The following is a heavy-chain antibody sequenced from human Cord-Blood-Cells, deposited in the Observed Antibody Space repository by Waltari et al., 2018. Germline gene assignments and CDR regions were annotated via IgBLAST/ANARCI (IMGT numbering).Heavy chain of an antibody. J-gene: IGHJ4*02. D-gene: IGHD3-22*01. CDR1: GFTFSSYS. V-gene: IGHV3-48*02. Sequence: EVQLVVSGGGLVQPGGSLRFYCAASGFTFSSYSMSWVRQAAGKGLGWVSYISSSSSTIYYADSVEGRFTISRDNAKNSLYLQMNSLRDEDTAVYYCARDLGYDSSHSYFDYWGQGTLVTVSS. CDR2: ISSSSSTI. CDR3: ARDLGYDSSHSYFDY.